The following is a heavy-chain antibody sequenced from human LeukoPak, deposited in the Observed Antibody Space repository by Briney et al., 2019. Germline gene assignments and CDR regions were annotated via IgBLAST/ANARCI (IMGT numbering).Heavy chain of an antibody. CDR2: IYYSGST. D-gene: IGHD3-22*01. CDR3: ARDEGWSSGYLLEYFQH. CDR1: GGSISSSSYY. J-gene: IGHJ1*01. Sequence: SETLSLTCTVSGGSISSSSYYWGWIRQPPGKGLEWIGSIYYSGSTYYNPSLKSRVTISVDASKNQFSLKLSSVTAADTAVYYCARDEGWSSGYLLEYFQHWGQGTLVTVSS. V-gene: IGHV4-39*07.